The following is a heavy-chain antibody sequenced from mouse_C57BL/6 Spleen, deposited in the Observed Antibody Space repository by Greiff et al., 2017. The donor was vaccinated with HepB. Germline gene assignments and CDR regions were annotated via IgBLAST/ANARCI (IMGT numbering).Heavy chain of an antibody. J-gene: IGHJ2*01. CDR1: GYTFTSYW. V-gene: IGHV1-69*01. Sequence: QVQLQQSGAELVMPGASVKLSCKASGYTFTSYWMHWVKQRPGQGLEWIGEIDPSDSYTNYNQKFKGKSTLTVDKSSSTAYMQLSSLTSEDSAVYYCARSTFDYWGQGTTLTVSS. CDR3: ARSTFDY. CDR2: IDPSDSYT.